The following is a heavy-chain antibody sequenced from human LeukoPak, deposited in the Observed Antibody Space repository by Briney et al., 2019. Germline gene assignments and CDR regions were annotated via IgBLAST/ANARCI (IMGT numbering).Heavy chain of an antibody. CDR1: GGSISRYY. CDR2: IYYSGST. CDR3: ARPIAPSSGYYYYMDV. J-gene: IGHJ6*03. D-gene: IGHD6-6*01. Sequence: SETLSLTCTVCGGSISRYYWSWIRQPPGKGLEWIGYIYYSGSTNYNPSLKSRVTISVDTSENQFSLKLSSVTAADTAVYYCARPIAPSSGYYYYMDVWGKGTTVTVSS. V-gene: IGHV4-59*01.